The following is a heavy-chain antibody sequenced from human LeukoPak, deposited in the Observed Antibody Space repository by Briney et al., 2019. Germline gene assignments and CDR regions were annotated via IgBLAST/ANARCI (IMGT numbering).Heavy chain of an antibody. V-gene: IGHV3-15*01. Sequence: GGSLRLSCAASGFTFTNAWMSWVRQAPGKGLEWVGRIKSKTEDETADYAAPVKGRFTISRDDSKNTLYPHMNSLKTEDTAVYYCTTVYCSSTSCAMSGNYWGQGTLVTVSS. D-gene: IGHD2-2*01. J-gene: IGHJ4*02. CDR2: IKSKTEDETA. CDR1: GFTFTNAW. CDR3: TTVYCSSTSCAMSGNY.